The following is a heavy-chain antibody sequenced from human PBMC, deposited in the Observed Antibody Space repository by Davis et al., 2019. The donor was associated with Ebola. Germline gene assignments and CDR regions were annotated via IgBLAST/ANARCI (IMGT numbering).Heavy chain of an antibody. CDR2: ISSSSSYI. D-gene: IGHD2-15*01. V-gene: IGHV3-21*01. J-gene: IGHJ5*02. CDR3: ARDPIRAQHVVWFDP. Sequence: GESLKISCAASGFTFSSYSMNWVRQAPGKGLEWVSSISSSSSYIYYADSVKGRFTISRDNAKNSLYLQMNSLRAEDTAVYYCARDPIRAQHVVWFDPWGQGTLVTVSS. CDR1: GFTFSSYS.